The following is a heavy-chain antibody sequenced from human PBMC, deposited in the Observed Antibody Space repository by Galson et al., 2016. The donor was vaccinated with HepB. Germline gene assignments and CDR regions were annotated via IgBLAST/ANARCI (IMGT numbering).Heavy chain of an antibody. CDR2: IFYNGNP. J-gene: IGHJ6*02. CDR3: ARRSAGAIPPHYYGMDV. Sequence: SETLSLTCTVSGGSVIIGSSYWGWIRQTPGKGLEWIASIFYNGNPYYNPSLESRLSILVDTSRNQFSLNLTSVTAADTGVYYCARRSAGAIPPHYYGMDVWGQGTRVTV. D-gene: IGHD3-10*01. CDR1: GGSVIIGSSY. V-gene: IGHV4-39*01.